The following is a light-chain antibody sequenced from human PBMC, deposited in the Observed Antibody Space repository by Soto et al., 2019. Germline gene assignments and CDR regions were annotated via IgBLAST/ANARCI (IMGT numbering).Light chain of an antibody. CDR1: SSDVGAYNF. V-gene: IGLV2-14*01. CDR3: ASLTTTSFV. Sequence: QSVLTQPASVSGSPGHSITISCTGTSSDVGAYNFVSWYQHHPDKAPKLMISEVSNRPSGVSDRFSGSKSGNTASLTISGLQAEDEADYYCASLTTTSFVFGTGTKVTVL. CDR2: EVS. J-gene: IGLJ1*01.